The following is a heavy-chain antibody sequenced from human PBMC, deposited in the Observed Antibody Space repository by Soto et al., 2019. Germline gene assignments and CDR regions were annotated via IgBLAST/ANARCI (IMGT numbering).Heavy chain of an antibody. Sequence: SETLSLTCTVSGGSISSSSYYWGWIRQPPGKGLEWIGSIYYSGSTYYNPSLKSRVTISVDTSKNQFSLKLSSVTAADTAVYYCARQSGDSDYWGQGTLVTVSS. CDR3: ARQSGDSDY. D-gene: IGHD2-21*01. CDR2: IYYSGST. CDR1: GGSISSSSYY. V-gene: IGHV4-39*01. J-gene: IGHJ4*02.